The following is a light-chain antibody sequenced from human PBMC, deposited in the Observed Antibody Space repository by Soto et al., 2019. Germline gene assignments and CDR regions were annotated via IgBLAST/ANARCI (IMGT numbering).Light chain of an antibody. CDR3: GTWDSSLTAWV. Sequence: QSVLAQPPSVSAAPGQTVTISCSGSSSNIGRNYVSWYQQLPGSAPKLLIYENNKGPSGIPDRFSGSKSGTSATLGITGLQTGDEADYYCGTWDSSLTAWVFGGGTKVTVL. CDR2: ENN. V-gene: IGLV1-51*02. CDR1: SSNIGRNY. J-gene: IGLJ3*02.